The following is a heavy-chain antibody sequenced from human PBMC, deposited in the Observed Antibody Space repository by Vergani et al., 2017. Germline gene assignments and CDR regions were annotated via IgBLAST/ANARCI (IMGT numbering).Heavy chain of an antibody. V-gene: IGHV4-34*01. D-gene: IGHD6-19*01. CDR1: GGSFSGYY. J-gene: IGHJ4*02. Sequence: QVHLQQWGAGLLKPSETLSLTCAVYGGSFSGYYWSWIRQPPGKGLEWIGEINHSGSTNYNPSPKSRVTISLATSKNQFSLKLSSVTAADTAVYYYARGCWGSGCVIGRRAQDYWGQGTLVTVSS. CDR2: INHSGST. CDR3: ARGCWGSGCVIGRRAQDY.